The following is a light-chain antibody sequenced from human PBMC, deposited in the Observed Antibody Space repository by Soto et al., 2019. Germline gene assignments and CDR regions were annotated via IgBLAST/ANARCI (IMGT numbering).Light chain of an antibody. J-gene: IGKJ1*01. Sequence: EIVLTQSPGTLSLSPGERATLSCRASQSVSSSYLAWYQQKPGQAPRLLIYGASSRATGIPDRFSGSGSGTDFTLTISRLEPEDFAVDYCQQYGSSPPTFGQGTKVDIK. CDR2: GAS. CDR1: QSVSSSY. CDR3: QQYGSSPPT. V-gene: IGKV3-20*01.